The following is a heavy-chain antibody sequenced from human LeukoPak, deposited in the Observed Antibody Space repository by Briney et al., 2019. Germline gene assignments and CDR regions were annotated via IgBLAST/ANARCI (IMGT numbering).Heavy chain of an antibody. V-gene: IGHV5-51*01. CDR2: IYPGDSDT. J-gene: IGHJ3*02. CDR1: GYSFTSYW. D-gene: IGHD3-22*01. Sequence: GESLKVSCKGSGYSFTSYWIVWVRQMPGKGLEWMGIIYPGDSDTRYSPSFQGQVTISADKSISTAYLQWSSLKASDTAMYYCARRTYYYDSSGYYPGAFDIWGQGTMVTVSS. CDR3: ARRTYYYDSSGYYPGAFDI.